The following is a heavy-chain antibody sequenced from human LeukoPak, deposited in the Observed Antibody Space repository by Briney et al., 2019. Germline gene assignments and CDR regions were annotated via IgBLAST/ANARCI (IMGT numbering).Heavy chain of an antibody. CDR2: IFHTGST. D-gene: IGHD3-10*01. Sequence: PSETLSLTCTVSGFSISSGYYWGWIRQPPGKGLEWIGSIFHTGSTYYNPSLKSRVTISVDTSKNQFSLKLSSVTAADTAVYYCRSFAPGANYYYYYMDVWGKGTTVTVSS. CDR3: RSFAPGANYYYYYMDV. J-gene: IGHJ6*03. CDR1: GFSISSGYY. V-gene: IGHV4-38-2*02.